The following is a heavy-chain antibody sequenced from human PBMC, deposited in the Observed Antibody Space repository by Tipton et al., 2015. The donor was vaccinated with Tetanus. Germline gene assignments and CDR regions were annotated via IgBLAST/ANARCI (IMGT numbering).Heavy chain of an antibody. CDR1: GGSISSSSYY. V-gene: IGHV4-39*01. CDR2: IYYSGST. J-gene: IGHJ6*03. CDR3: ARHPLRFFAYYYMDV. Sequence: LRLSCTVSGGSISSSSYYWGWIRQPPGKGLEWIGRIYYSGSTYYNPSLKSRVTISVDTSKNQFSLKLSSVTAADTAVYYCARHPLRFFAYYYMDVWGKGTTVTVSS. D-gene: IGHD3-3*01.